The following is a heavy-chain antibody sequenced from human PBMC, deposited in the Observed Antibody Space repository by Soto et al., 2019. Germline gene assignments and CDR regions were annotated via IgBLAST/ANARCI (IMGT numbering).Heavy chain of an antibody. CDR2: IIPIFGTA. Sequence: GASVKVSCKASGGTFSSYAISWVRQAPGQGLEWMGGIIPIFGTANYAQKFQGRVTITADKSTSTAYMELSSLRSEDTAVYYCAREGALYDSSGYYYYYYYGMDVWGQGTTVTVSS. CDR1: GGTFSSYA. V-gene: IGHV1-69*06. D-gene: IGHD3-22*01. CDR3: AREGALYDSSGYYYYYYYGMDV. J-gene: IGHJ6*02.